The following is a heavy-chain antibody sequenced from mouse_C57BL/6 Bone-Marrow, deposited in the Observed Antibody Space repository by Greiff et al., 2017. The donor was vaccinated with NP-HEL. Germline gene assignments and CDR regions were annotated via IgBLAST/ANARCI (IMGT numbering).Heavy chain of an antibody. J-gene: IGHJ2*01. CDR2: INPNNGGT. V-gene: IGHV1-22*01. CDR3: AGATGTYY. D-gene: IGHD4-1*01. Sequence: EVKLMESGPELVKPGASVKMSCKASGYTFTDYNMHWVKQSPGKSLEWIGYINPNNGGTSYNQKFKGKATLTVNKSSSTAYMELRSLTSEDSAVYYCAGATGTYYWGQGTTLTVSS. CDR1: GYTFTDYN.